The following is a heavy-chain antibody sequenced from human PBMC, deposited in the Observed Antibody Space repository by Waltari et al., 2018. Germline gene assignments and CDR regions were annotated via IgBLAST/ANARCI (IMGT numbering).Heavy chain of an antibody. CDR1: GGSISSYY. V-gene: IGHV4-59*12. D-gene: IGHD6-19*01. CDR3: ARSSGWSLNWFDP. J-gene: IGHJ5*02. CDR2: INHSGST. Sequence: QVQLQESGPGLVKPSETLSLTRTVSGGSISSYYWSWIRQPAGKGLEWIGEINHSGSTNYNPSLKSRVTISVDTSKNQFSLKLSSVTAADTAVYYCARSSGWSLNWFDPWGQGTLVTVSS.